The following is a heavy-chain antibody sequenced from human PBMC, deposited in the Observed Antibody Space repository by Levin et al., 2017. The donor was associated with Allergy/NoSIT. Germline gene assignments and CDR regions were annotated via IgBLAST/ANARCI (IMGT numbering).Heavy chain of an antibody. CDR2: IYHSGST. D-gene: IGHD2-2*01. Sequence: PSETLSLTCAVSGGSISSGGYSWSWLRQPPGKGLEWIVYIYHSGSTYYNPSLKSRVTISVDRSKNQFSLKLSSVTAADTAVYYCARSNPSTSFPFDYWGQGTLVTVSS. V-gene: IGHV4-30-2*01. J-gene: IGHJ4*02. CDR1: GGSISSGGYS. CDR3: ARSNPSTSFPFDY.